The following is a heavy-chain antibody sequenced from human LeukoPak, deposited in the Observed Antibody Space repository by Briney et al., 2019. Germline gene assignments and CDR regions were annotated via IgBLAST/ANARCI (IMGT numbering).Heavy chain of an antibody. J-gene: IGHJ4*02. V-gene: IGHV3-30*02. Sequence: GGSLRLSCAASGFTFSDYSMNWVRQAPGKGLEWVAFIRHDGNDKYYADSVKGRFTISRDNSKNTLYLQMNSLKTEDTAVYYCAKDSWSYCSTTSCSYFDYWGQGTLVTVSS. CDR1: GFTFSDYS. D-gene: IGHD2-2*01. CDR3: AKDSWSYCSTTSCSYFDY. CDR2: IRHDGNDK.